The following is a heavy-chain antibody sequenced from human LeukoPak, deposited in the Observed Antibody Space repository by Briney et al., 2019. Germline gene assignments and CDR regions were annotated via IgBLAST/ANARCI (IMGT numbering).Heavy chain of an antibody. CDR3: ARSGGHYDFWSGYHPFDY. CDR1: GGSISRYY. J-gene: IGHJ4*02. Sequence: PSETLSLTCTVSGGSISRYYWSWIRQPAGKGLEWIGRIYTSGSTNYNPSLKSRVTMSVDTSKNQFSLKLSSMTAADTAVYYCARSGGHYDFWSGYHPFDYWGQGTLVTVSS. V-gene: IGHV4-4*07. D-gene: IGHD3-3*01. CDR2: IYTSGST.